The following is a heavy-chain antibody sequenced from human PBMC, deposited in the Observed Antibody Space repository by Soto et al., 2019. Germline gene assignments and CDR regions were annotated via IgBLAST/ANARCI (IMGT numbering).Heavy chain of an antibody. CDR3: AREEGSLWFGELLYAPPAYGMDV. CDR2: INPNSGGT. CDR1: GYTFTGYY. V-gene: IGHV1-2*04. Sequence: ASVKVSCKASGYTFTGYYMHWVRQAPGQGLEWMGWINPNSGGTNYAQKFQGWVTMTRDTSISTAYMELSRLRSDDTAVYYCAREEGSLWFGELLYAPPAYGMDVWGQGTTVTV. D-gene: IGHD3-10*01. J-gene: IGHJ6*02.